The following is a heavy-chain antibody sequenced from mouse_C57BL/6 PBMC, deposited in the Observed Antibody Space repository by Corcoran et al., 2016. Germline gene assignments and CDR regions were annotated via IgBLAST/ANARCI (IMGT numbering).Heavy chain of an antibody. CDR1: GYTFTTYG. CDR3: ARSGYSNYFDY. J-gene: IGHJ2*01. D-gene: IGHD2-5*01. CDR2: INTYSGVP. Sequence: QIQLVQSGPELKKPGETVKISCKASGYTFTTYGMSWVKQAPGKGLKWMGWINTYSGVPTYADDFKGRFVFSLETSASTAYLQINNLKNEDTATYFCARSGYSNYFDYWGQGTTLTVSS. V-gene: IGHV9-3*01.